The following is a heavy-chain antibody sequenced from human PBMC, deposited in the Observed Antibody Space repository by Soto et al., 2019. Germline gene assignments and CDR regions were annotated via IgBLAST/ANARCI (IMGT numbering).Heavy chain of an antibody. CDR3: ARGIKYGDYSMWFDP. Sequence: QVQLVQSGAEVKKPGASVKVSCKASGYTFTSYDINWVRQATGQGFEYLGWMNPNSGNTGYVKKFQGRVTMTRDTSRSQANREVSSLLSEDAAGYYCARGIKYGDYSMWFDPWRPRTLLTVSS. J-gene: IGHJ5*02. CDR1: GYTFTSYD. V-gene: IGHV1-8*01. CDR2: MNPNSGNT. D-gene: IGHD4-17*01.